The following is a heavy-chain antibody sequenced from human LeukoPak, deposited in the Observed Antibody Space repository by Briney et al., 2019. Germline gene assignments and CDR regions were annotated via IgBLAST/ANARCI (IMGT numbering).Heavy chain of an antibody. V-gene: IGHV4-38-2*02. Sequence: SETLSLTCTVSGYSISSGYYWGWIRQPPGKGLEWIGSIYHSGSTYYNPSLKSRVTISVDTSKNQFSLRLSSVTAADTAVYYCARVYGSGYNPFDYWGQGTLVTVSS. J-gene: IGHJ4*02. CDR3: ARVYGSGYNPFDY. CDR2: IYHSGST. D-gene: IGHD3-10*01. CDR1: GYSISSGYY.